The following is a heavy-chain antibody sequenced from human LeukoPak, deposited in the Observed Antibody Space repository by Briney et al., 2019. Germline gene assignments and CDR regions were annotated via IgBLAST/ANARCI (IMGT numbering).Heavy chain of an antibody. CDR1: GYTFTGYY. CDR2: INPNSGGT. D-gene: IGHD6-6*01. CDR3: AITRVSSSSGHGFDY. J-gene: IGHJ4*02. Sequence: ASVKVSCKXSGYTFTGYYMHWVRQAPGQGLEWMGRINPNSGGTNYAQKFQGRVTMTRDTSISTAYMELSRLRSDDTAVYYCAITRVSSSSGHGFDYWGQGTLVTVSS. V-gene: IGHV1-2*06.